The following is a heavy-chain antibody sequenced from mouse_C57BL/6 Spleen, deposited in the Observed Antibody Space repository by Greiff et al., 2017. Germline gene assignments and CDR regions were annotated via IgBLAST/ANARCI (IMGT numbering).Heavy chain of an antibody. CDR2: INPNNGGT. CDR1: GYTFTDYY. J-gene: IGHJ2*01. D-gene: IGHD1-1*01. Sequence: EVQLQQSGPELLKPGASVKISCKASGYTFTDYYMNRVKQSHGKSLEWTGDINPNNGGTSYNQKFKGKATLTVDTSSSTAYMELRSLTSEDSAVYYCARPYYYGPFDYWGQGTTRTVSS. V-gene: IGHV1-26*01. CDR3: ARPYYYGPFDY.